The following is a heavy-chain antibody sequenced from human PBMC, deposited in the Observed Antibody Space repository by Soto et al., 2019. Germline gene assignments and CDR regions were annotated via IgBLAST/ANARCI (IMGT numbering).Heavy chain of an antibody. D-gene: IGHD2-15*01. J-gene: IGHJ6*02. Sequence: HPGGSLRLSCTASGFTFGDYAISWSHQPPGKGLRRVGLIRSKAYGGTAEYAASVKGRLTISRDDSKRIGYLQMNSLKTEDTAVYYCTRGCGGSCYSFYYYGMDVWGQGTTVTVSS. CDR1: GFTFGDYA. CDR3: TRGCGGSCYSFYYYGMDV. V-gene: IGHV3-49*03. CDR2: IRSKAYGGTA.